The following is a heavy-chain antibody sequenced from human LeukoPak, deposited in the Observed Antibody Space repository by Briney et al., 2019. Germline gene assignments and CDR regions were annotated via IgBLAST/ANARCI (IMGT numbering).Heavy chain of an antibody. V-gene: IGHV4-31*03. D-gene: IGHD3-3*01. CDR2: IYYSGST. CDR1: GGSISSGGYY. CDR3: ARDKSVYDFWSGSTYYYYGMDV. J-gene: IGHJ6*02. Sequence: SETLSLTCTVSGGSISSGGYYWSWIRQHPGKGLEWIGYIYYSGSTYYNPSLKSRVTISVDTSKNQFSLKLSSVTAADTTVYYCARDKSVYDFWSGSTYYYYGMDVWGQGTTVTVSS.